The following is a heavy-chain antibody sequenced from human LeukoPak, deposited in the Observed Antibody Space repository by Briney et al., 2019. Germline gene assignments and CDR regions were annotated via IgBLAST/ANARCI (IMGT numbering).Heavy chain of an antibody. CDR1: GYTLTELS. CDR3: ARAPLLNRNQIDY. CDR2: FDPEDGET. D-gene: IGHD1-14*01. J-gene: IGHJ4*02. Sequence: SSVNVSCKVSGYTLTELSMHLVRQAPGKGLEWMGGFDPEDGETIYAQKFQGRVTMTEDTSTDTAYMELRRLRSDDTAVYYCARAPLLNRNQIDYWGQGTLVTVSS. V-gene: IGHV1-24*01.